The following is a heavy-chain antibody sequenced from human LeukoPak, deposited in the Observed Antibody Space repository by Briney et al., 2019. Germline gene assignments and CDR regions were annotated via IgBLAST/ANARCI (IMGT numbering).Heavy chain of an antibody. CDR2: INHSGST. CDR3: ARGPRPYWYFDL. CDR1: GGSFSGYY. V-gene: IGHV4-34*01. J-gene: IGHJ2*01. Sequence: SSETLSLTCTVSGGSFSGYYWSWIRQPPGKGLEWIGEINHSGSTNYNPSLKSRVTISVDTSKNQFSLKLSSVTAADTAVYYCARGPRPYWYFDLWGRGTLVTVSS.